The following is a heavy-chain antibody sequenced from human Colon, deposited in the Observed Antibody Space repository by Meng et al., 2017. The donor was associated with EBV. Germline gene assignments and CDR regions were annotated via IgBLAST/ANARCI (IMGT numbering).Heavy chain of an antibody. Sequence: QVRLQVSGPGLVKPPQTLPLTCTVSGGSINSGDYYWSWIRQPPGKGLEWIGYIYYTGSTYYNPSLKSRVTISMDTSKNQFSLRLSSVTAADTAVYYCARNYYFDYWGQGTLVTVSS. J-gene: IGHJ4*02. CDR1: GGSINSGDYY. CDR3: ARNYYFDY. V-gene: IGHV4-30-4*01. CDR2: IYYTGST.